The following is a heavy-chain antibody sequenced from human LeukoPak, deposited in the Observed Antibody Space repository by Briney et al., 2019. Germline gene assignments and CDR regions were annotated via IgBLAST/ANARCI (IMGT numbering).Heavy chain of an antibody. CDR3: ARLGSGYQLLLAY. CDR2: IYYSGST. CDR1: GGSISSSSYY. J-gene: IGHJ4*02. D-gene: IGHD2-2*01. Sequence: ETSETLSLTCTVSGGSISSSSYYWGWIRQPLGKGLEWIGSIYYSGSTYYNPSLKSRVTISVDTSKNQFSLKLSSVTAADTAVYYCARLGSGYQLLLAYWGQGTLVTVSS. V-gene: IGHV4-39*01.